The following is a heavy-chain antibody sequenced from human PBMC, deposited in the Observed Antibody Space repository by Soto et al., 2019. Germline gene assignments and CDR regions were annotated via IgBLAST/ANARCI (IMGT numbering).Heavy chain of an antibody. D-gene: IGHD6-13*01. Sequence: SVKVSCKASGYTFTSYGISWVRQAPGQGLEWMGWISAYNGNTNYAQKLQGRVTMTTDTSTSTAYMELRSLRSDDTAVYYCARDDSSSWYYWFDPWGQGTLVTVSS. J-gene: IGHJ5*02. CDR1: GYTFTSYG. CDR2: ISAYNGNT. V-gene: IGHV1-18*01. CDR3: ARDDSSSWYYWFDP.